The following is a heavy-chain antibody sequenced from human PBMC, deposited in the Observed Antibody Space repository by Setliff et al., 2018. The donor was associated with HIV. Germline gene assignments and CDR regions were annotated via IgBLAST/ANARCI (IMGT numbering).Heavy chain of an antibody. J-gene: IGHJ5*02. Sequence: SETLSLTCAVSGGPLNSRNWWSWVRQPPGKGLEWIGEVFHSGSANSNASLRSRVMISVDTSKNQFSLKLSAVTPADTAVYYCARDHVFGSRTGFDPWGPGILVTVSS. CDR1: GGPLNSRNW. D-gene: IGHD3-10*01. CDR2: VFHSGSA. CDR3: ARDHVFGSRTGFDP. V-gene: IGHV4-4*02.